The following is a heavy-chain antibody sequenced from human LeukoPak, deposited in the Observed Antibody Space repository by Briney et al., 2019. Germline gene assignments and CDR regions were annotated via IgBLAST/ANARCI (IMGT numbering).Heavy chain of an antibody. V-gene: IGHV3-30*02. CDR1: RFTFGHYG. CDR3: AKDTALGYCDY. Sequence: GGSLRLSCAASRFTFGHYGMHWVRQAPGKGLGWVAFINFDRSNKYYADSVKGRFSISRDNSKNTLYLQMNSLRPDDTAVYYCAKDTALGYCDYWGQGTLVTVSS. J-gene: IGHJ4*02. D-gene: IGHD5-18*01. CDR2: INFDRSNK.